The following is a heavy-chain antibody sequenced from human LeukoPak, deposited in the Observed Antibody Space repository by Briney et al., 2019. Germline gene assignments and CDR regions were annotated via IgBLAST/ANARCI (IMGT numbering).Heavy chain of an antibody. J-gene: IGHJ4*02. V-gene: IGHV4-34*01. CDR3: ARAADARNSGIDY. CDR1: GGSFSGYY. D-gene: IGHD6-25*01. CDR2: INHSGST. Sequence: SETLSLTCAVYGGSFSGYYWSWIRQPPGKGLEWIGEINHSGSTNYNPSLKGRVTISVDTSKNQFSLKLSSVTAADTAVYYCARAADARNSGIDYWGQGTLVTVSS.